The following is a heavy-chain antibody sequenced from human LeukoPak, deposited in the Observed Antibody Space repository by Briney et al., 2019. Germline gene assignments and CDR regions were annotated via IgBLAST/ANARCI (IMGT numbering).Heavy chain of an antibody. D-gene: IGHD3-22*01. J-gene: IGHJ3*02. V-gene: IGHV4-38-2*02. CDR3: ATYDSSGYYRDAFDI. CDR1: GYSISSGYY. CDR2: IYHSGST. Sequence: SETLSLTCTVSGYSISSGYYWGWIRQPPGKGLEWIGSIYHSGSTYYNPSLKSRVTISVDTSKNQFSLKLSSVTAADTAVYCCATYDSSGYYRDAFDIWGQGTMVTVSS.